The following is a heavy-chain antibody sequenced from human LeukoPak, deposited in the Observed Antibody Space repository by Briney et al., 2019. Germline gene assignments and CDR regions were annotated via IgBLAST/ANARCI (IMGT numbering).Heavy chain of an antibody. CDR1: GFTFSNYE. CDR2: ICSSGSI. Sequence: GGSLRLSCAASGFTFSNYEMNWVRQAPGKGLEWVSYICSSGSIYYADSVKGRFTISRDNAKNSLYLQMNSLRAEDTAIYYCASTNYYDSSGFSNWFDPWGQGTLVTVSS. J-gene: IGHJ5*02. V-gene: IGHV3-48*03. CDR3: ASTNYYDSSGFSNWFDP. D-gene: IGHD3-22*01.